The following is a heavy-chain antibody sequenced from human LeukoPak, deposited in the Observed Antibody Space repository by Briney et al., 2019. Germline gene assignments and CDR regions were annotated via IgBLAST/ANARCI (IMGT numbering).Heavy chain of an antibody. J-gene: IGHJ4*02. CDR3: ARHSPYYFGSGNCYPLGY. CDR1: GGSISSYY. CDR2: IHSSGTT. D-gene: IGHD3-10*01. V-gene: IGHV4-59*08. Sequence: PSETLSLTCTVSGGSISSYYWSWIRQPPGKGLEWIAYIHSSGTTNYNPSLKSRVTISVDTSRSQFSLNLNSVTAADTAVYYCARHSPYYFGSGNCYPLGYWGQGTLVTVSS.